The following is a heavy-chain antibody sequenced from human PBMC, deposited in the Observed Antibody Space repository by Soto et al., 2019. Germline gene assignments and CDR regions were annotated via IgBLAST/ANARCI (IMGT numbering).Heavy chain of an antibody. CDR3: ARDQLYYNDSSGSPLNAFDV. J-gene: IGHJ3*01. D-gene: IGHD3-22*01. Sequence: EVDLVESGGGLVQSGGSLRLSCAASGFTFRNYGMNWVRQAPGKGLEWVSYIGIGSSTKYYADSVKGRFTISRDNAKNFRYVQMNSLRVKDTAVYYCARDQLYYNDSSGSPLNAFDVWGQGTMVTVSS. CDR2: IGIGSSTK. CDR1: GFTFRNYG. V-gene: IGHV3-48*01.